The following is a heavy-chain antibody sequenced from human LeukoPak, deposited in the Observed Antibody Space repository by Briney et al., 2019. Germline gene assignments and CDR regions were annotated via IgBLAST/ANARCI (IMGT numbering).Heavy chain of an antibody. J-gene: IGHJ4*02. Sequence: PSETLSLTCTVSGGSISGYYWTWIRQPPGKGLEWIGYIYSSGSTNYNPSLKSRVTISVDTSENQFSLRLSSVTAADTAVYYCARHRYTSSSSYFDFWGQGTLVTVSS. CDR2: IYSSGST. V-gene: IGHV4-59*08. D-gene: IGHD6-6*01. CDR1: GGSISGYY. CDR3: ARHRYTSSSSYFDF.